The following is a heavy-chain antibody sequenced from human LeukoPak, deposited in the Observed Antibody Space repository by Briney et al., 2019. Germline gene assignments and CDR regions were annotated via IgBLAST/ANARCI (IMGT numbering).Heavy chain of an antibody. V-gene: IGHV2-5*02. CDR3: AHKEYYALGSLGDSFDY. CDR2: IYWDDDK. Sequence: SGPSLVNPPQPLTLTCTFPGFSLSTSGVGVGWIRQPPGKALEWLAVIYWDDDKRHSPSLKSRLTITKDTSKNQVVLTMPNMDPVDTATYYCAHKEYYALGSLGDSFDYWGQGTLVTVRS. D-gene: IGHD3-10*01. CDR1: GFSLSTSGVG. J-gene: IGHJ4*02.